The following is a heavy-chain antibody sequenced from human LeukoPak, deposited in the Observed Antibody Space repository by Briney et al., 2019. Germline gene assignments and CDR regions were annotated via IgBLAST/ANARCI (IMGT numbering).Heavy chain of an antibody. D-gene: IGHD3-22*01. J-gene: IGHJ4*02. V-gene: IGHV4-59*01. CDR2: IYWSGST. Sequence: RPSETLSLTCAVYGGSFSGYYWSWIRQPPGKGLEWIGYIYWSGSTNYNPSLRSRVTISVDTSKNQFSLKLTSMTAADTAVYYCAGDYDSSGYYYDYRGQGTLVTVSS. CDR3: AGDYDSSGYYYDY. CDR1: GGSFSGYY.